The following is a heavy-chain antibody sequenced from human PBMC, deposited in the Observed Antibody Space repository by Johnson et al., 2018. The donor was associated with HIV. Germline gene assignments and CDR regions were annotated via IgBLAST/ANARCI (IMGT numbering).Heavy chain of an antibody. CDR3: AKDMRQWELLDAFDI. V-gene: IGHV3-11*04. Sequence: QVQLVESGGGLVKPGGSLRLSCVGSGFTFSDYYMSWVRQAPGKGLEWIAYISGGSAGTFYADSVKGRFTISRDNAENTLYLQMNSLRAEDTAVYYCAKDMRQWELLDAFDIWGQGTMVTVSS. CDR1: GFTFSDYY. CDR2: ISGGSAGT. J-gene: IGHJ3*02. D-gene: IGHD1-26*01.